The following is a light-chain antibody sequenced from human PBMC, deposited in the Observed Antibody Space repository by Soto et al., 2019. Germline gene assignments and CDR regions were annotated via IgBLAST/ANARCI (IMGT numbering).Light chain of an antibody. CDR2: AAS. V-gene: IGKV1-9*01. J-gene: IGKJ5*01. CDR1: QGISSY. Sequence: IQLTQSPSSLSASVGDRVTITCRASQGISSYLAWYQQKPGKAPKLLIYAASTLQSGVPSRFSGSGSGTDFTLTISSLQPEDFANYYCQQINSYPITFGQGTRLEIK. CDR3: QQINSYPIT.